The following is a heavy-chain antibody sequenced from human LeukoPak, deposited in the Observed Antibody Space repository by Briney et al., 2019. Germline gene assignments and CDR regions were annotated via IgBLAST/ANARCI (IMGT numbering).Heavy chain of an antibody. Sequence: GASVKVSFKGSGGTFSSYAISWVRQAPGQGLEWVGRIIPILGIANYAQKFQGRVTITAAKSTSTAYMELSSTRSEDTAVYYCARAEITMIPPNAEFDYWGHRKLVSVSS. D-gene: IGHD3-22*01. V-gene: IGHV1-69*04. J-gene: IGHJ4*01. CDR3: ARAEITMIPPNAEFDY. CDR1: GGTFSSYA. CDR2: IIPILGIA.